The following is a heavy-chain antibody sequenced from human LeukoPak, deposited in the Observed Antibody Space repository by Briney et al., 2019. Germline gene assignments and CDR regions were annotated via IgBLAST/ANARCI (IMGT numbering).Heavy chain of an antibody. V-gene: IGHV5-51*01. D-gene: IGHD3-22*01. J-gene: IGHJ6*02. CDR3: ARPSQYYDDRSGYYYYYAMDV. CDR1: GYSFTNYW. Sequence: GESLKISCKGSGYSFTNYWIGWVRQMPGKGLEWMGFIYPGDSDTRYSPSFQGQVTISADKSSMTAYLQWSSLKASDSAMCYCARPSQYYDDRSGYYYYYAMDVWGQGTTVTVSS. CDR2: IYPGDSDT.